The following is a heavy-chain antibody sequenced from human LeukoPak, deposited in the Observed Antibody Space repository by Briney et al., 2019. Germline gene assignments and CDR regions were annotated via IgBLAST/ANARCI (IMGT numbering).Heavy chain of an antibody. Sequence: ASVKVSCKASGYTFTSHGISWVRQAPGQGLEWMGWISAYNGNTNYAQKLQGRVTMTTDTSTSTAYMELRSLRSDDTAVYYCARDGGSGTYTLEGYNYYGMDVWGQGTTVTVSS. CDR2: ISAYNGNT. J-gene: IGHJ6*02. V-gene: IGHV1-18*01. CDR3: ARDGGSGTYTLEGYNYYGMDV. D-gene: IGHD3-10*01. CDR1: GYTFTSHG.